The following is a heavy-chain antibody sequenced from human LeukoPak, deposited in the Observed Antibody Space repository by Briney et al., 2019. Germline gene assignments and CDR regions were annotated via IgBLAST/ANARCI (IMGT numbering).Heavy chain of an antibody. CDR1: GFTFSSYA. CDR3: AKGRGAAGREYLDY. V-gene: IGHV3-23*01. D-gene: IGHD6-13*01. J-gene: IGHJ4*02. CDR2: ISGRGGST. Sequence: GGSLRLSCAASGFTFSSYAMSWVRQAPGKGLEWVSTISGRGGSTYYAASVKGRFTISRDNSKNTLYLRMNSLRAEDTAIYYCAKGRGAAGREYLDYWGQGTLVTVSS.